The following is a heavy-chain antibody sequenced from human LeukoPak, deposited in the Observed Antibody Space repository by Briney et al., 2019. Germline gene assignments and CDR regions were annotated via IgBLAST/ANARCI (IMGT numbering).Heavy chain of an antibody. CDR1: GFTFSSCA. CDR2: ISGSGGST. J-gene: IGHJ4*02. D-gene: IGHD3-16*02. CDR3: ASTMITFGGVIARFDY. Sequence: PGGSLRLSCAASGFTFSSCAMSWVRRAPGKGLEWVSAISGSGGSTYYADSVKGRFTISRDNSKNTLYLQMNSLRAEDTAVYYCASTMITFGGVIARFDYWGQGTLVTVSS. V-gene: IGHV3-23*01.